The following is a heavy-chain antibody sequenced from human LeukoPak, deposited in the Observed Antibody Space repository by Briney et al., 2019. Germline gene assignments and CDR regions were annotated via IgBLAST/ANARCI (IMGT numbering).Heavy chain of an antibody. CDR3: ARGSAPTRYFDY. CDR2: IYYSGST. CDR1: GGSLRSYY. J-gene: IGHJ4*02. V-gene: IGHV4-59*08. D-gene: IGHD2-15*01. Sequence: PSEALSLTCPVSGGSLRSYYWGWVRAPPGKGLEGIGYIYYSGSTNYNPSLKSRVTISVDTSKNQFSLKLSSVIAADTAVYYCARGSAPTRYFDYWGQGTLVTVSS.